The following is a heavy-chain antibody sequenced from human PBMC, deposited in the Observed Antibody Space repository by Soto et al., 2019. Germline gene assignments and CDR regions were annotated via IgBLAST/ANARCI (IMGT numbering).Heavy chain of an antibody. CDR2: ISRSSTYI. Sequence: EVQLVESGGGLVNPGGSLRLSCVVSGFPFSTSNMNWVRQAPGKGLEWVSFISRSSTYIYYADSVKGRFTISRDDAENSRFLQMNSLIAEDTAVYYRARGVLPISSTSWFDPWGQGTLVTVSS. CDR3: ARGVLPISSTSWFDP. J-gene: IGHJ5*02. D-gene: IGHD3-16*01. V-gene: IGHV3-21*01. CDR1: GFPFSTSN.